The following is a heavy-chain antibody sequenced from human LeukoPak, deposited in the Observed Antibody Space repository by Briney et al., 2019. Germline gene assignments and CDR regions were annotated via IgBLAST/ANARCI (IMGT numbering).Heavy chain of an antibody. CDR2: ISAYKGNT. V-gene: IGHV1-18*01. D-gene: IGHD4-23*01. CDR1: GYTFTSYG. CDR3: ARDHGGKVDRYFDL. Sequence: GASVKVSCKASGYTFTSYGISWVRQAPGQGLEWMGWISAYKGNTNYAQKFQGRVTMTTDTSTSTAYMELRSPRSDDTAVYYCARDHGGKVDRYFDLWGRGTLVTVSS. J-gene: IGHJ2*01.